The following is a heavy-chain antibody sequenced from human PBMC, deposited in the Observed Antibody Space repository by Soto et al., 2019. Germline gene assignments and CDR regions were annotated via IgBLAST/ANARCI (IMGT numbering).Heavy chain of an antibody. D-gene: IGHD3-16*01. CDR1: GFSLSTTAVG. V-gene: IGHV2-5*02. CDR3: AHIAYAWVLGGFDY. Sequence: QITLKESGPTLVKPTQTLTLTCTFSGFSLSTTAVGVGWIRQPPGRALEWLALIYWDDDKRHSPSLKSRLTVTKDPSKNQVVLTMTHMAPVDTATYYCAHIAYAWVLGGFDYWGQGTLVTVSS. J-gene: IGHJ4*02. CDR2: IYWDDDK.